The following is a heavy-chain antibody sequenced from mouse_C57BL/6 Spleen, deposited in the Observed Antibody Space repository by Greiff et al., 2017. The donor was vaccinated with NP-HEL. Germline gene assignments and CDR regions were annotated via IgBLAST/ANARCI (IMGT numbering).Heavy chain of an antibody. D-gene: IGHD1-1*01. CDR3: ARFPPRSFYFDY. Sequence: QVQLQQSGPELVKPGASVKISCKASGYAFSSSWMNWVKQRPGKGLEWSGRIYPGDGDTNYNGKFKGKATLTADKSSSTAYMQLSSLTSEDSAVYFCARFPPRSFYFDYWGQGTTLTVSS. CDR2: IYPGDGDT. J-gene: IGHJ2*01. V-gene: IGHV1-82*01. CDR1: GYAFSSSW.